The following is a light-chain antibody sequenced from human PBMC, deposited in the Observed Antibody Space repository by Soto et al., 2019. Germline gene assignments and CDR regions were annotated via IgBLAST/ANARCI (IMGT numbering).Light chain of an antibody. J-gene: IGKJ5*01. V-gene: IGKV3-15*01. CDR3: QPYNGLPPIR. Sequence: VMSNSPATLSVSTEERATLSCRASESVSSNLAWYQQRPGQAPRLVIYGASTRATGIPARFSGGGSGTDFTLTISSLQSEDFAVYYCQPYNGLPPIRFGQGTRLEIK. CDR1: ESVSSN. CDR2: GAS.